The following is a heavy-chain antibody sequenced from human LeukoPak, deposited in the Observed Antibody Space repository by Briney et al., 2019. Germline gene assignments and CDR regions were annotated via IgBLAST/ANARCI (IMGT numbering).Heavy chain of an antibody. CDR1: GYSISSGYY. D-gene: IGHD3-22*01. V-gene: IGHV4-38-2*02. Sequence: SETLSLTCTVSGYSISSGYYWGWIRQPPGKGLEWIGTIYYSGSTYYNPSLKSRVTISVDTSKNQFSLKLYSVTAADTAVYYCASSYNYDTSGYSYFDYWGQGTLVTVSS. CDR2: IYYSGST. CDR3: ASSYNYDTSGYSYFDY. J-gene: IGHJ4*02.